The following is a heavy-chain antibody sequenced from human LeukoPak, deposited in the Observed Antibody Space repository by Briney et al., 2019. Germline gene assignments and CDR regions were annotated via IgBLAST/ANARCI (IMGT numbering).Heavy chain of an antibody. CDR3: ATFSYAGNAGGSAGS. D-gene: IGHD4-23*01. J-gene: IGHJ5*02. CDR2: IYRGGHT. V-gene: IGHV3-53*01. CDR1: GFTVSSKY. Sequence: GGSLRLSCAASGFTVSSKYMTWVRQAPGKGLEWVSVIYRGGHTYYADSVKGRFSISRDISKNTVYLQMNSLRAEDTAVYYCATFSYAGNAGGSAGSWGQGTLVTVSS.